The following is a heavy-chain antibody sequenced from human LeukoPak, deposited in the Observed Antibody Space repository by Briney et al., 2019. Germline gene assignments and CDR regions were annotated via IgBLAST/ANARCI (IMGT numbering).Heavy chain of an antibody. J-gene: IGHJ4*02. Sequence: GGSLRLSCAASGFTVSSNYMSWVRQAPGKGLEWVSVIYSGGSTYYADSVKGRLTISRDNAKNSLYPQMNSLRAEDTAVYYCARPTSGNKGGYNWRFDYWGQGTPVTVSS. D-gene: IGHD5-24*01. V-gene: IGHV3-66*04. CDR2: IYSGGST. CDR3: ARPTSGNKGGYNWRFDY. CDR1: GFTVSSNY.